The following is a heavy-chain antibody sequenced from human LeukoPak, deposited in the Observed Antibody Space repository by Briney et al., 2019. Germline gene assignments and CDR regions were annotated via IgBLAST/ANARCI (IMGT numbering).Heavy chain of an antibody. CDR1: GFTFSSYA. V-gene: IGHV3-23*01. CDR2: ISGSGGST. CDR3: AKDWGYCSSTSCYAIYYYYGMDV. J-gene: IGHJ6*02. D-gene: IGHD2-2*01. Sequence: PGGSLRLSCAASGFTFSSYAMSWVRQAPGKGLEWVSAISGSGGSTYYADSVKGRFTISRDNSKNTLYLQMNSLRAEDTAVYYCAKDWGYCSSTSCYAIYYYYGMDVWGQGTTVTVSS.